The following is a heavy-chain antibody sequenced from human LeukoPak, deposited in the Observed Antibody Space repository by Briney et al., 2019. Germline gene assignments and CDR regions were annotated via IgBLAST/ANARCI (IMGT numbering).Heavy chain of an antibody. J-gene: IGHJ5*02. CDR2: ISGSGGYT. D-gene: IGHD6-19*01. CDR1: GFTFSIYA. CDR3: AKERSVAVAAIAGWFDP. V-gene: IGHV3-23*01. Sequence: PGGSLRLSCAASGFTFSIYAMSWVRQAPGKGLEWVSAISGSGGYTYSADSVKGRFTISRDNSKNTLYLQMKSLRAEDTAVYYCAKERSVAVAAIAGWFDPWGQGTLVTVFS.